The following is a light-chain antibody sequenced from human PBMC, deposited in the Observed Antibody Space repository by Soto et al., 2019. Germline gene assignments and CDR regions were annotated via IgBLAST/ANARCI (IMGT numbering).Light chain of an antibody. V-gene: IGLV2-14*03. CDR3: YSYTSSGSVV. CDR2: DVN. Sequence: QSVLTQPASVSGSPGQSITISCTGTSSDVGGYNYVSWYQQHPGKAPQLIIYDVNDRPSGVSNRFSGSKSGNTASLTISGLQAEDEADYYCYSYTSSGSVVFGGGTKLTVL. CDR1: SSDVGGYNY. J-gene: IGLJ2*01.